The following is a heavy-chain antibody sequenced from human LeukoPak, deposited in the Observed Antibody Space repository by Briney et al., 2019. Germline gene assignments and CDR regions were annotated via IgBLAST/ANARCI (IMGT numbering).Heavy chain of an antibody. Sequence: SETLSLTRTVSGGSISSSSYYWSWIRQPPGKGLEWIGYIYYSGSTNYNPSLKSRVTISVDTSKNQFSLKLSSVTAADTAVYYCAGHGKAQMATITYFDYWGQGTLVTVSS. V-gene: IGHV4-61*05. CDR2: IYYSGST. D-gene: IGHD5-24*01. CDR3: AGHGKAQMATITYFDY. CDR1: GGSISSSSYY. J-gene: IGHJ4*02.